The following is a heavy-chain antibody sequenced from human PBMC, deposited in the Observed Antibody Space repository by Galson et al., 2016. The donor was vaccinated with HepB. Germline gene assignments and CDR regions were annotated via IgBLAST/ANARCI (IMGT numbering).Heavy chain of an antibody. J-gene: IGHJ4*02. Sequence: SETLSLTCNVSGGSISDTSFWGWIRQPPGKGLEWIGSIYYGGSPYYNPSLRSRVTISVDTSKNQFSLKLSSVTAADTALYSWARHGGGYCSSATCFTRAIDYWGQGTLVTVSS. V-gene: IGHV4-39*01. CDR3: ARHGGGYCSSATCFTRAIDY. CDR2: IYYGGSP. D-gene: IGHD2-2*02. CDR1: GGSISDTSF.